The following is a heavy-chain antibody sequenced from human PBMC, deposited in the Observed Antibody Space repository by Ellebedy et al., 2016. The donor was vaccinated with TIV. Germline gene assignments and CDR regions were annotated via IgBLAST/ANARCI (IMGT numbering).Heavy chain of an antibody. Sequence: GESLKISCVVSGFTFTSHSMTWVRQAPGKGMEWVSGIVGSGAQKYADSVTGRFSISRDNSKNTLYLHMDSLIADDTAIYYCAKDPWGVGPAFDIWGPGTMVTVSS. V-gene: IGHV3-23*01. D-gene: IGHD1-26*01. CDR2: IVGSGA. J-gene: IGHJ3*02. CDR1: GFTFTSHS. CDR3: AKDPWGVGPAFDI.